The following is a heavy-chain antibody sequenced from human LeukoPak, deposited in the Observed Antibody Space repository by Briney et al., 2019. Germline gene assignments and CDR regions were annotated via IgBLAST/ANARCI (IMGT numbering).Heavy chain of an antibody. Sequence: SVKVSCKASGGTFSSYTISWVRQAPGQGLEWMGRIIPILGIANYAQKFQGRVTITADKSTSTAYMELSSLRSEDTAVYYCARDSYGSGSYYNAPSFDYWGQGTLVTVSS. CDR1: GGTFSSYT. J-gene: IGHJ4*02. CDR3: ARDSYGSGSYYNAPSFDY. V-gene: IGHV1-69*04. D-gene: IGHD3-10*01. CDR2: IIPILGIA.